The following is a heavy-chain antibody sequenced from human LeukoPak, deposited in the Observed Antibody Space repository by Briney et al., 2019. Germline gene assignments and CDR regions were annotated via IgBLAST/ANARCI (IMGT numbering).Heavy chain of an antibody. J-gene: IGHJ4*02. CDR3: ARHRYCSSTSCYENFGY. D-gene: IGHD2-2*01. CDR1: GYSISSGYY. Sequence: SETLSLTCAVSGYSISSGYYWGWIRQPPGKGLEWIGSIYHSGSTYYNPSLESRVTISVDTSKNQFSLKLSSVTAADTAVYYCARHRYCSSTSCYENFGYWGQGTLVTVSS. V-gene: IGHV4-38-2*01. CDR2: IYHSGST.